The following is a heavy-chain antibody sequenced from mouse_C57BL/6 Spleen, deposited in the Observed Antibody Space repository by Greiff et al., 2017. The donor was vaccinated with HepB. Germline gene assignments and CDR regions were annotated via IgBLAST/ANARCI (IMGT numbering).Heavy chain of an antibody. Sequence: VQLQQPGAELVRPGTSVKLSCKASGYTFTSYWMHWVKQRPGQGLEWIGVIDPSDSYTNYNQKFKGKATLTVDTSSSTAYMQRSSLTSEDSAVYYCARRGITTVVADWYFDVWGTGTTVTVSS. CDR1: GYTFTSYW. CDR2: IDPSDSYT. CDR3: ARRGITTVVADWYFDV. V-gene: IGHV1-59*01. J-gene: IGHJ1*03. D-gene: IGHD1-1*01.